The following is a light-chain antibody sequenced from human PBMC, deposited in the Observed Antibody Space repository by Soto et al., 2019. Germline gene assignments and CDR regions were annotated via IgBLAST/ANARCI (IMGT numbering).Light chain of an antibody. J-gene: IGKJ1*01. V-gene: IGKV3-20*01. CDR3: QQYGSSPPWT. CDR1: QSVSSSY. CDR2: GAS. Sequence: EIVLTQSPGTLSLSPGERATLSCRASQSVSSSYFAWYQQKPGQAPRLLIYGASSRATGIPDRFSGSGSGTDFTLTISRREPEEFAVYYCQQYGSSPPWTFGQGTKVEIK.